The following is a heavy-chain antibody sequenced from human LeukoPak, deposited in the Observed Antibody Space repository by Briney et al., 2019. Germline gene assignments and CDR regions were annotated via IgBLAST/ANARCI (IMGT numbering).Heavy chain of an antibody. D-gene: IGHD3-22*01. J-gene: IGHJ1*01. CDR1: GLTFSSYA. CDR3: AKDSSAYSGGYFQH. Sequence: GGSLRLSCVASGLTFSSYAMTWVRQAPGKGLEWVSGITGSGGSTYLADSVLGRFTVSRDNSKNTLYLRLDSLRAEDTALYYCAKDSSAYSGGYFQHWGRGTLVTVSS. V-gene: IGHV3-23*01. CDR2: ITGSGGST.